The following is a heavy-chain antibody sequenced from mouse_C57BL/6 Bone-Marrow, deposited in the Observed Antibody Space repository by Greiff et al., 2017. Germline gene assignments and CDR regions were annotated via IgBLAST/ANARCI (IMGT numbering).Heavy chain of an antibody. Sequence: QVQLQQSGAELVRPGTSVKVSCKASGYAFTNYLIEWVKQRPGQGLAWIGVINPGSGGTNYNEKFKGKATLTADKSSSTAYMQHSSLTSEDSAVFFCARSDMRYWYFDVWGTGTTVTVSS. CDR2: INPGSGGT. V-gene: IGHV1-54*01. J-gene: IGHJ1*03. CDR3: ARSDMRYWYFDV. CDR1: GYAFTNYL.